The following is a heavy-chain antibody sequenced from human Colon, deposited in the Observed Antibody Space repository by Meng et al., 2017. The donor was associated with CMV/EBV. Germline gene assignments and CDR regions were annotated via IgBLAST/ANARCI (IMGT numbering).Heavy chain of an antibody. V-gene: IGHV3-74*01. CDR3: DGSDF. CDR2: INSDGSST. CDR1: GITFRTYW. J-gene: IGHJ4*02. Sequence: GESLKISCVVSGITFRTYWMYWVRQVPGRGLVWVSHINSDGSSTNYADSVKGRFTISRDNSKNTLYLQMNSLTAEDTALYYCDGSDFWGQGTLVTVSS. D-gene: IGHD6-25*01.